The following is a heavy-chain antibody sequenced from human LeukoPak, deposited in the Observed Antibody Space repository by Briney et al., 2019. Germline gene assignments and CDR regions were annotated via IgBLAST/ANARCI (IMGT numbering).Heavy chain of an antibody. Sequence: GASVKASCKASGHTFTRYAMHWVRQSPGQRLGWMGWINAGNGNTKYSQKFQGRVTITRDTAASTAYMCLSSLRAEDTAVYYCTREGGYGDGDGNDYWGQRALCSVSS. D-gene: IGHD5-18*01. CDR3: TREGGYGDGDGNDY. CDR2: INAGNGNT. J-gene: IGHJ4*02. CDR1: GHTFTRYA. V-gene: IGHV1-3*01.